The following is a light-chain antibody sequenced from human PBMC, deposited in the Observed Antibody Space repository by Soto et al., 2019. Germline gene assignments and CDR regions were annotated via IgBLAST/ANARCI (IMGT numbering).Light chain of an antibody. CDR1: SSDVGGYNY. J-gene: IGLJ2*01. V-gene: IGLV2-11*01. CDR2: DVS. CDR3: CSYAGSYTLV. Sequence: QSALTQPRSVSGSPGQSVTISCTGTSSDVGGYNYVSWYQQHPGKATKVTIYDVSQRPSGVPDRFSGSKSGNTASLTISGLQTEDEAGYYCCSYAGSYTLVFGGGTKVTVL.